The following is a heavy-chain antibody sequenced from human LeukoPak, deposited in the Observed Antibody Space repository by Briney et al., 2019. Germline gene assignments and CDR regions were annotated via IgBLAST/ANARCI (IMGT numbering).Heavy chain of an antibody. CDR2: NYYSRSP. V-gene: IGHV4-39*07. CDR3: ARDQLGYVDY. CDR1: GGSISVSSYG. Sequence: SETLSLTCTVAGGSISVSSYGWGWVRHPPGNGLEWIGSNYYSRSPYYHPYPNSRVTISVDTSKNQYSLMLSSVTAADTAVYYCARDQLGYVDYWGQGTLVTVSS. D-gene: IGHD7-27*01. J-gene: IGHJ4*02.